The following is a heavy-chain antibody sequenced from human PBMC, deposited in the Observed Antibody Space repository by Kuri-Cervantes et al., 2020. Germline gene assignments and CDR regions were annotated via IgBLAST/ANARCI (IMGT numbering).Heavy chain of an antibody. CDR1: GGSFSGYY. J-gene: IGHJ6*02. V-gene: IGHV4-34*01. Sequence: SETLSLTCAVYGGSFSGYYWSWIRQPPGKGLEWIGEINHSGSTNYNPSLKSRVTISVDTSKNQFPLRLTSVTAADTAVYYCARGAGSSYYYHGMDVWGQGTTVTVSS. CDR2: INHSGST. D-gene: IGHD6-19*01. CDR3: ARGAGSSYYYHGMDV.